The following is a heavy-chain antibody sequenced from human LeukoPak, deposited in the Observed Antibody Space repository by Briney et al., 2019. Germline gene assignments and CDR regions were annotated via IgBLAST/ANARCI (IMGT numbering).Heavy chain of an antibody. D-gene: IGHD3-3*01. CDR2: ISSSSSYI. CDR1: GFTFSSYS. Sequence: GGSLRLSCAASGFTFSSYSMNWVRQAPGKGLEWVSSISSSSSYIYYADSVKGRFTISRDNAKNSLYLQMNSLRAEDTALYYCARRYYDFWSGYFQEGAFDIWGQGTMVTVSS. J-gene: IGHJ3*02. V-gene: IGHV3-21*04. CDR3: ARRYYDFWSGYFQEGAFDI.